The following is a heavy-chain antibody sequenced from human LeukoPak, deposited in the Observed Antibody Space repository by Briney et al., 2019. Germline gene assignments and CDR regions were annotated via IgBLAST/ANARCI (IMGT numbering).Heavy chain of an antibody. CDR1: GYTFTSYD. Sequence: ASVKVSCKASGYTFTSYDINWVRQATGQGLEWMGWMNPNSGNTGYAQKFQGRVTMTRNTSISTAYMELSSLRSEDTAVYYCARGGMVRGVMWRRYYYYYMDVWGKGTTVTIPS. D-gene: IGHD3-10*01. V-gene: IGHV1-8*01. CDR3: ARGGMVRGVMWRRYYYYYMDV. CDR2: MNPNSGNT. J-gene: IGHJ6*03.